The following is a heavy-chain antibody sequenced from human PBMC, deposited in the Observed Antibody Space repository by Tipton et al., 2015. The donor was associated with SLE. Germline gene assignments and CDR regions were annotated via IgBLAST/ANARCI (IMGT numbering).Heavy chain of an antibody. D-gene: IGHD3-22*01. CDR2: IYYSGST. CDR3: ARHQVYYYDSSGYSYWYFDL. V-gene: IGHV4-59*08. CDR1: GGSISSYY. J-gene: IGHJ2*01. Sequence: TLSLTCTVSGGSISSYYWSWIRQPPGKGLEWIGYIYYSGSTNYNPSLKSRVTISVDTTKNQFSLKLSSVTAADTAVYYCARHQVYYYDSSGYSYWYFDLWGRGTLVTVSS.